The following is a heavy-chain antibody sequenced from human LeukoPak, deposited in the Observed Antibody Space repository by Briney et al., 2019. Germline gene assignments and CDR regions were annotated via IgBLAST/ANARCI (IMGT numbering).Heavy chain of an antibody. Sequence: GSLRLSCAASGFSFGNFWMSWVRQPPGKGLEWIGEIYRSGTTNYNPSLNSRGTISVDNSKNHFSLKLISVTAADTAVYYCARVGRRMVTGFDSWGQGMLVTVSS. V-gene: IGHV4-4*02. D-gene: IGHD5-18*01. CDR3: ARVGRRMVTGFDS. CDR2: IYRSGTT. CDR1: GFSFGNFW. J-gene: IGHJ4*02.